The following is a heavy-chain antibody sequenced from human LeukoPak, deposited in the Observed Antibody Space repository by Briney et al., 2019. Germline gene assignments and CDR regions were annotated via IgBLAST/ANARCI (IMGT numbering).Heavy chain of an antibody. CDR2: ISYDGSNK. CDR1: GFTFSSYA. V-gene: IGHV3-30-3*01. CDR3: ARAKQWLVDNWFDP. D-gene: IGHD6-19*01. Sequence: GGSLRLSCAASGFTFSSYAMHWVRQAPGKGLEWVAVISYDGSNKYYAGSVKGRFTISRDNSKNTLYLQMNSLRAEDTAVYYCARAKQWLVDNWFDPWGQGTLVTVSS. J-gene: IGHJ5*02.